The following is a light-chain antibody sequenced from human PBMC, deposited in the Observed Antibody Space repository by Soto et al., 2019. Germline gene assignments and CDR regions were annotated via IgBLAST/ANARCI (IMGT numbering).Light chain of an antibody. V-gene: IGLV2-18*01. CDR1: SSDVGSYNR. CDR2: EVS. CDR3: SLYTSSSTVV. J-gene: IGLJ2*01. Sequence: QSALTQPPSVSGSPGQSVTNSCTGTSSDVGSYNRVSWYQQPPGTAPKLMIYEVSNRPSGVPDRFSGSKSGNTASLTISGLQAEDEADYYCSLYTSSSTVVFGGGTKVTVL.